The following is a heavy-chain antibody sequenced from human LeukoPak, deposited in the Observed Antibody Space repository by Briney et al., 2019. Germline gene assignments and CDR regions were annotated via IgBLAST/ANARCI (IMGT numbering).Heavy chain of an antibody. Sequence: ASVTVSCTASGYTFTNYDINWVRQATGDGLEWMGWMSPNSGNVGYAQKFQARVTMTRDTSTGTAYMELGSLTSEDTAVYYCVRSKWELLGGGDYWGQGTLVTVSS. CDR3: VRSKWELLGGGDY. CDR1: GYTFTNYD. J-gene: IGHJ4*02. V-gene: IGHV1-8*01. CDR2: MSPNSGNV. D-gene: IGHD1-26*01.